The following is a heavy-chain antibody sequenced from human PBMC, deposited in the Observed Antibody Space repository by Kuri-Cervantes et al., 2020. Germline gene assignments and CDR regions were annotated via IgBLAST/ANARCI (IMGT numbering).Heavy chain of an antibody. V-gene: IGHV3-23*01. CDR2: ISGSGGST. D-gene: IGHD3-10*01. CDR1: GFTFSSYA. Sequence: GGSLRLSCAASGFTFSSYAMSWVRQAPGKGLEWVSAISGSGGSTYYADSVKGRFTISRDNANNSLYLQMNSLRAEDTALYYCARGLWFGEPYFDYWGQGSLVTVSS. J-gene: IGHJ4*02. CDR3: ARGLWFGEPYFDY.